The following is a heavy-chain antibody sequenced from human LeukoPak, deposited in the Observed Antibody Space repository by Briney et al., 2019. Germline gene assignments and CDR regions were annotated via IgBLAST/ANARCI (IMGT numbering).Heavy chain of an antibody. D-gene: IGHD2-15*01. CDR2: IILILGIA. J-gene: IGHJ4*02. V-gene: IGHV1-69*04. CDR3: ARAALLLPFDY. Sequence: SVKVSCKASGGTFSSYAISWVRQAPGQGLEWMGRIILILGIANYAQKFQGRVTITADKSTSAAYMELSSLRSEDTAVYYCARAALLLPFDYWGQGTLVTVSS. CDR1: GGTFSSYA.